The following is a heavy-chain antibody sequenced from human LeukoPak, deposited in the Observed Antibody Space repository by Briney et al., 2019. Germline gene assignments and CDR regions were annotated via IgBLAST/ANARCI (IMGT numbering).Heavy chain of an antibody. Sequence: SETLSLTRTVSGDSISSYYWSWIRQPPGKGLEWIGYIYYIGRTNYNPSLKSRVTISVDTAKNQFSLKLSSVTAADTAVYYCARDYAFDIWGQGTMVTVSS. CDR3: ARDYAFDI. J-gene: IGHJ3*02. CDR1: GDSISSYY. V-gene: IGHV4-59*01. CDR2: IYYIGRT.